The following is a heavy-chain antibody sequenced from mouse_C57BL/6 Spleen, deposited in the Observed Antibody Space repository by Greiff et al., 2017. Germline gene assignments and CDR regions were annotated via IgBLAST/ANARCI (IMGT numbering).Heavy chain of an antibody. Sequence: EVQGVESGGGLVKPGGSLKLSCAASGFTFSSYAMSWVRQTPEQLLEWVATISDGGSYTNYPDNVKGRFTISRDNAKNNLYLQRSHLKSEDTAMYYCARVGGYHYFDYWGQGTTLTVSS. CDR2: ISDGGSYT. CDR3: ARVGGYHYFDY. D-gene: IGHD3-1*01. J-gene: IGHJ2*01. V-gene: IGHV5-4*01. CDR1: GFTFSSYA.